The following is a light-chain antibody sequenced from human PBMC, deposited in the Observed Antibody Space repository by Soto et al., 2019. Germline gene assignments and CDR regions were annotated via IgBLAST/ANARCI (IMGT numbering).Light chain of an antibody. CDR2: DAS. Sequence: EIVLTQSPATLSLSPGERATLSCRASQSVSSYLAWDQQKPGQAPRLLIYDASNRATGIPARFSGSGSGTDFTLTISSLEPEYFAVYYCQQRSNWLTYGGGNKVEIK. V-gene: IGKV3-11*01. CDR1: QSVSSY. CDR3: QQRSNWLT. J-gene: IGKJ4*02.